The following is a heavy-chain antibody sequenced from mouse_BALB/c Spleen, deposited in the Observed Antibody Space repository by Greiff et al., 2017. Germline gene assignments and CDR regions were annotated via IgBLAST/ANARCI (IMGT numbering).Heavy chain of an antibody. CDR2: ISSGGGST. CDR3: ARHGSSYAMDY. V-gene: IGHV5-12-1*01. J-gene: IGHJ4*01. CDR1: GFAFSSYD. D-gene: IGHD1-1*01. Sequence: EVMLVESGGGLVKPGGSLKLSCAASGFAFSSYDMSWVRQTPEKRLEWVAYISSGGGSTYYPDTVKGRFTISRDNAKNTLYLQMSSLKSEDTAMYYCARHGSSYAMDYWGQGTSVTVSS.